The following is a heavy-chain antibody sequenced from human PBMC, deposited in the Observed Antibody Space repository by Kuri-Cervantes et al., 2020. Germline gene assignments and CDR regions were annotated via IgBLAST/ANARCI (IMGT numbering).Heavy chain of an antibody. J-gene: IGHJ3*02. CDR3: VVAPSSISAFDI. D-gene: IGHD2-15*01. Sequence: SETLSLTCTVSGGSISSSSYYWAWIRQPPGMGLEWVGSIYYSGTTYYNPSLKSRLTISEDTPKNQFSLKLSSVTAADTAVYYCVVAPSSISAFDIWGQGTMVTVSS. CDR1: GGSISSSSYY. CDR2: IYYSGTT. V-gene: IGHV4-39*01.